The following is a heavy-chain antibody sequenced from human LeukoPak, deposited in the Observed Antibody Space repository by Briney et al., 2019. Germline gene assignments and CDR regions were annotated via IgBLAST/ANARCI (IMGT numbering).Heavy chain of an antibody. Sequence: SETLSLTCTVSGGSISSSSYYWGWIRQPPGTGLEWIGSIYYSGSTYYNPSLKSRVTISVDTSKNQFSLKLSSVTAADTAVYYCARAASAGFGLNWFDPWGQGTLGTVSS. V-gene: IGHV4-39*01. CDR3: ARAASAGFGLNWFDP. J-gene: IGHJ5*02. CDR1: GGSISSSSYY. CDR2: IYYSGST. D-gene: IGHD3-10*01.